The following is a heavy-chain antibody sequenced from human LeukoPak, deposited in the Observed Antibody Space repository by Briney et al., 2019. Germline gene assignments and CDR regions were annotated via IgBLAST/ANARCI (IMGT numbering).Heavy chain of an antibody. D-gene: IGHD6-19*01. CDR2: INPSGGST. CDR1: GYTFTSYY. J-gene: IGHJ4*02. Sequence: ASVNVSCKASGYTFTSYYMHWVRQAPGQGLAWMGIINPSGGSTSYAQKLQGRVTMTSDTSTSTVYMDLSSLRSEDTAVYYCARAPEYSSGWIPFDYWGQGTLVTVSS. V-gene: IGHV1-46*01. CDR3: ARAPEYSSGWIPFDY.